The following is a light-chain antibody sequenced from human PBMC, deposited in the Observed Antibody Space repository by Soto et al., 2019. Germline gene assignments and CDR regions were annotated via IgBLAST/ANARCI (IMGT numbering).Light chain of an antibody. CDR1: SSYVGAYKY. V-gene: IGLV2-14*03. Sequence: QSALTQPASVSGSPGQSITISCTGTSSYVGAYKYVSWFQQYPGKVPKLIIYEVNDRPSRVSNRFSASKSGNTASLTISGLQAEDETDYYCSSYTRQSTYVFGTGTKLTVL. CDR2: EVN. CDR3: SSYTRQSTYV. J-gene: IGLJ1*01.